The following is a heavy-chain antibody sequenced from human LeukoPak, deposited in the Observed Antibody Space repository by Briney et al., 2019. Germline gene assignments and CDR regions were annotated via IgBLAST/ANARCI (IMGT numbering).Heavy chain of an antibody. Sequence: SVKVSCKASGGTFSSYAISWVRQAPGQGLEWMGRIIPIFGTANYAQKFQGRVTITTDESTSTAYMELSSLRSEDTAVYYRATLTGGYCSSTSCYHLDYWGQGTLVTVSS. D-gene: IGHD2-2*01. V-gene: IGHV1-69*05. CDR3: ATLTGGYCSSTSCYHLDY. CDR2: IIPIFGTA. CDR1: GGTFSSYA. J-gene: IGHJ4*02.